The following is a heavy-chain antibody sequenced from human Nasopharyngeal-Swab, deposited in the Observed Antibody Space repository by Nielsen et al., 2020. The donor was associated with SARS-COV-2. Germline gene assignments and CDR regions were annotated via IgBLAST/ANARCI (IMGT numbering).Heavy chain of an antibody. V-gene: IGHV4-34*01. CDR2: INHSGTT. J-gene: IGHJ6*03. CDR1: GGSFSDYF. D-gene: IGHD2-2*01. CDR3: ARVAIEVVSTSIYMDV. Sequence: GSLRLSCAVYGGSFSDYFWAWIRQPPGRGLEWIGEINHSGTTEYNPSLESRVNMSVDTSKNKFSLKLNFVTAADAAVYYCARVAIEVVSTSIYMDVWGKGTTVTVSS.